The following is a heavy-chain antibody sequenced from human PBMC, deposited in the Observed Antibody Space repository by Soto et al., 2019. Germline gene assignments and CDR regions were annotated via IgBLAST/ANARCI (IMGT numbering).Heavy chain of an antibody. Sequence: GGSLRLSCAASGFTFSSYGMHWVRQAPGKGLEWVAVIWYDGSNKYYADSVKGRFTISRDNSKNTLYLQMNSLRAEDTAVYYCARAPLLRYFDRSQYYFDYWCQGPLVTVSS. V-gene: IGHV3-33*01. CDR1: GFTFSSYG. J-gene: IGHJ4*02. CDR3: ARAPLLRYFDRSQYYFDY. CDR2: IWYDGSNK. D-gene: IGHD3-9*01.